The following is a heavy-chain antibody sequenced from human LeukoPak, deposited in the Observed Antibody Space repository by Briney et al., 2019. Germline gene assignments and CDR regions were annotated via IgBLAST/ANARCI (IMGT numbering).Heavy chain of an antibody. D-gene: IGHD5-12*01. V-gene: IGHV5-51*01. Sequence: GESLKISCKGSGYSFTSYWIGWVRQMPGKGLEWMGIIYPGDSDTRYSPSFQGQVTISADKSISTAYLQWSSLKASDTAMYYCARRSHGYSGYDDAFDIWGQGTMVTVSS. CDR2: IYPGDSDT. J-gene: IGHJ3*02. CDR1: GYSFTSYW. CDR3: ARRSHGYSGYDDAFDI.